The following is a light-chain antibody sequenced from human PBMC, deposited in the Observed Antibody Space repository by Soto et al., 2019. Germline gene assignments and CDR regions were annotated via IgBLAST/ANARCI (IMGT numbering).Light chain of an antibody. J-gene: IGKJ3*01. CDR2: GAS. Sequence: NELTQSPVTLTLSPGERATLSCRASQSVSSNFLAWYQQKPGQAPRPLIYGASSSATGIPDRFSGSWAVTDFTLTISRLQSEDFSVYYCHQYDISPWPLGRGTNVD. CDR3: HQYDISPWP. V-gene: IGKV3-20*01. CDR1: QSVSSNF.